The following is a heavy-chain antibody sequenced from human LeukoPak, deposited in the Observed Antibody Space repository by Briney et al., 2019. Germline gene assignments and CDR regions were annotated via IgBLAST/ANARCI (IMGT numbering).Heavy chain of an antibody. D-gene: IGHD3-22*01. J-gene: IGHJ5*02. CDR3: ARIPGGNDSEFDP. CDR1: AYSFTSYW. CDR2: IYPGDSDT. Sequence: GESLKISCKGSAYSFTSYWIGWVRQLPGKGLEWMGIIYPGDSDTRYSPSFQGQVTISADKSISTAYLQWSSLKASDTAMYYCARIPGGNDSEFDPWGRGTLVTVSS. V-gene: IGHV5-51*01.